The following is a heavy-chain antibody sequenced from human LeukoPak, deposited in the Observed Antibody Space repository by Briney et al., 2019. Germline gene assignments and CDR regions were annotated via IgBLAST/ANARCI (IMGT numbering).Heavy chain of an antibody. Sequence: GASVTDSCKASRYTFTSYGISWVRQAPGQELEGMGWISAYNGNTNYAQKLQGRVTMTTDTSTSTAHMQQRSLITDDTDVYYCVRDHSLVYGDKNWFDPWGQRTLVTVSS. D-gene: IGHD4-23*01. CDR3: VRDHSLVYGDKNWFDP. CDR2: ISAYNGNT. J-gene: IGHJ5*02. CDR1: RYTFTSYG. V-gene: IGHV1-18*01.